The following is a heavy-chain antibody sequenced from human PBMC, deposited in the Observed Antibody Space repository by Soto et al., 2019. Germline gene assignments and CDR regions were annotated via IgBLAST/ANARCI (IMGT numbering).Heavy chain of an antibody. J-gene: IGHJ5*02. CDR2: MNPNSGET. Sequence: QEQLVQSGAEVKKPGASVKVSCKTSGYTFTDYDINWVRQATGQGLEWIGWMNPNSGETGYAQKFQGRVTMTRSASLSTAYLELSCLRSEDTAVYYCARVAVAARPRWYNWFDPWGQGTLVTVSS. V-gene: IGHV1-8*01. D-gene: IGHD2-15*01. CDR1: GYTFTDYD. CDR3: ARVAVAARPRWYNWFDP.